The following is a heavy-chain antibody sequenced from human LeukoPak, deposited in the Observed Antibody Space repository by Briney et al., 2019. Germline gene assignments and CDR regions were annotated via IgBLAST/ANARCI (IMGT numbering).Heavy chain of an antibody. J-gene: IGHJ3*02. CDR3: ARYSSPPGALDI. V-gene: IGHV1-2*02. CDR2: INPNSGGT. Sequence: ASVKVSCKASGYTFTAYYIHWVRQAPGQGLEWMGWINPNSGGTHYAQNFQGRVTMTRDTSITTAYMELTRLRSDDTAVYYCARYSSPPGALDIWGQGTMVTVSS. D-gene: IGHD6-13*01. CDR1: GYTFTAYY.